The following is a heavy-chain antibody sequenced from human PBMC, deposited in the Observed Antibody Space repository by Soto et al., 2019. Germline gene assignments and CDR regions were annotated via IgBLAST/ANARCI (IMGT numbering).Heavy chain of an antibody. D-gene: IGHD2-21*02. CDR1: GCSVSSGGYS. V-gene: IGHV4-30-2*01. CDR3: ARVAVTANKRYNWFDP. J-gene: IGHJ5*02. Sequence: SETLSLTCAFSGCSVSSGGYSLSWIRKPPGKGLEWIGYIYHSGSTYYNPSLKSRVTISVDRSKNQFSLKLSSVTAADTAVYYCARVAVTANKRYNWFDPWGQGALVTVSS. CDR2: IYHSGST.